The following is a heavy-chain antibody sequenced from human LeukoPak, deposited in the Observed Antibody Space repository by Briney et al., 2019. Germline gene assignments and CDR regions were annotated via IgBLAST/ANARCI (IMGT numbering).Heavy chain of an antibody. D-gene: IGHD2-2*02. Sequence: GGSLRLSCVASGFTFSAYWMTCVRQAPRKGLEWVANINQDGSDKYYVDSVKGRFTISRDNAKNSAYLQMKSLRAEDAAVYYCARGYPNDYWGQGTVVTVSA. CDR1: GFTFSAYW. J-gene: IGHJ4*02. V-gene: IGHV3-7*01. CDR2: INQDGSDK. CDR3: ARGYPNDY.